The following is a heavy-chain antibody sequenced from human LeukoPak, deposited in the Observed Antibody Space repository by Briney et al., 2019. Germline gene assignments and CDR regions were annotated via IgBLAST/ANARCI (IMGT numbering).Heavy chain of an antibody. CDR1: GFTFDDYA. V-gene: IGHV3-9*01. J-gene: IGHJ4*02. D-gene: IGHD6-13*01. CDR3: AKGWNNSSWYAGYYDF. CDR2: ISWNSGSI. Sequence: GRSLRLSCAASGFTFDDYAMHWVRQAPGKGLEWVSGISWNSGSIGYADSVKGRFTISRDNAKNSLYLQMNSLRAEDTALYYCAKGWNNSSWYAGYYDFWGQGTLVTVSS.